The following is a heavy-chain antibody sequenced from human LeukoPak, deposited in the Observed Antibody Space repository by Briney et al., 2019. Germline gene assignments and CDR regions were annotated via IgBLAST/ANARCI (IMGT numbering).Heavy chain of an antibody. V-gene: IGHV1-18*01. Sequence: ASVKVSCKASGYTFSRYGISWVRQAPGQGLEWMGWISGYNGYTKYAQNFQGRVTMTTDTSTSTAYMELRSLRSDDTAVYYCAIKNYSGSGSYDYWGQGTLVTVSS. D-gene: IGHD3-10*01. CDR1: GYTFSRYG. CDR2: ISGYNGYT. CDR3: AIKNYSGSGSYDY. J-gene: IGHJ4*02.